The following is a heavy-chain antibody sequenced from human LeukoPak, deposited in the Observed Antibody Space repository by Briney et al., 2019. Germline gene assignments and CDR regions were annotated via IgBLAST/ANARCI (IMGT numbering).Heavy chain of an antibody. V-gene: IGHV3-7*01. D-gene: IGHD2-2*01. CDR3: AKSEGGPAAAISAFDY. CDR2: VKQDGSEE. CDR1: GFTFGDYA. J-gene: IGHJ4*02. Sequence: GGSLRLSCTASGFTFGDYAMSWFRQAPGKGLEWVANVKQDGSEEFYVDSVKGRFTISRDNAKNSLYLQMNSLRAEDTAVYYCAKSEGGPAAAISAFDYWGQGTLVTVSS.